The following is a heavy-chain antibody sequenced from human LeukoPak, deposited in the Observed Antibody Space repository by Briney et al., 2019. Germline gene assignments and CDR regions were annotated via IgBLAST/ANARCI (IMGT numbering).Heavy chain of an antibody. J-gene: IGHJ6*02. CDR2: ISWNSGSI. Sequence: PGGSLRLSCAASGFTFDDYAMHWVRQAPGKGLEWVSGISWNSGSIGYADSVKGRFTISRDNAKNSLYLQMNSLRAEGTALYYCARAVAAGNYYGMDVWGQGTTVTVSS. V-gene: IGHV3-9*01. D-gene: IGHD1-26*01. CDR3: ARAVAAGNYYGMDV. CDR1: GFTFDDYA.